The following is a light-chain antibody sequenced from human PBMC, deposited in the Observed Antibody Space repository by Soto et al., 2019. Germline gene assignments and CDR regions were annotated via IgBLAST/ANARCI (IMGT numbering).Light chain of an antibody. CDR1: QGISNN. V-gene: IGKV1-27*01. J-gene: IGKJ3*01. Sequence: DIQMTQSPSSLSASVGDRVTITCRAIQGISNNLAWYQQKPGKVPKLLIYAASTLQSGVPSRFSGSGSGTDFTLTISSLQPEDVATYYCQKCNSAPFTFGPGTKVDIK. CDR2: AAS. CDR3: QKCNSAPFT.